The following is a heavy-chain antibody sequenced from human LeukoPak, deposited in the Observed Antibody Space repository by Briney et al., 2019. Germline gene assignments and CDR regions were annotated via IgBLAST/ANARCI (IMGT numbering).Heavy chain of an antibody. J-gene: IGHJ4*02. CDR1: GGSFSGYY. CDR3: ARERGGRDYGDYRGADY. V-gene: IGHV4-34*01. Sequence: SETLSLTCAVYGGSFSGYYWSWIRQPPGKGLEWIGEINHSGSTNYNPSLKSRVTISVDTSKNQFSLKLSSVTAADTAVYYCARERGGRDYGDYRGADYWGQGTLVSFSS. D-gene: IGHD4-17*01. CDR2: INHSGST.